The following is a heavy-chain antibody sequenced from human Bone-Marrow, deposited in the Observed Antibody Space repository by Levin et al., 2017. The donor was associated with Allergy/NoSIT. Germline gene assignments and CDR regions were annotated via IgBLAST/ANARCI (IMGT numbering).Heavy chain of an antibody. CDR3: ARITVWGTVSPERRDS. V-gene: IGHV3-21*05. CDR1: GFTFSSYS. CDR2: ISSSSGYI. D-gene: IGHD6-19*01. J-gene: IGHJ4*02. Sequence: GGSLRLSCAASGFTFSSYSMNWVCQAPGKGLEWVSFISSSSGYIYYADSVKGRFTISRDNAKSPLYLQMISLTAEDSAVYYCARITVWGTVSPERRDSWVQGVLFTFSS.